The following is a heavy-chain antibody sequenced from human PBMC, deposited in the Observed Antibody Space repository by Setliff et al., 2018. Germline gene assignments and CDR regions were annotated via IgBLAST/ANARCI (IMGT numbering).Heavy chain of an antibody. Sequence: AGESLKISCKGSGYTFTNYWISWVRQMPGKGLEWMGAIYPGDSDTRHSPSFQGQVTISADKSISTVYLQWSSLKASDTAIYYCARLTPETDFDYWGPGTLVTVSS. CDR1: GYTFTNYW. CDR3: ARLTPETDFDY. J-gene: IGHJ4*02. CDR2: IYPGDSDT. D-gene: IGHD2-15*01. V-gene: IGHV5-51*01.